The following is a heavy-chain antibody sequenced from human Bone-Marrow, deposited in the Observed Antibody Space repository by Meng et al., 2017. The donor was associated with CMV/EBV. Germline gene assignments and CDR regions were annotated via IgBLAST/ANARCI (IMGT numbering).Heavy chain of an antibody. Sequence: KASGYTFTRYGISWVRQAPGQGLEWMGWISAYNGNTNYAQKLQGRVTMTTDTSTSTAYMELRSLRSDDTAVYYCARDLDWRPYGGNLGYWGQGTLVTVS. CDR3: ARDLDWRPYGGNLGY. D-gene: IGHD4-23*01. CDR1: GYTFTRYG. CDR2: ISAYNGNT. J-gene: IGHJ4*02. V-gene: IGHV1-18*01.